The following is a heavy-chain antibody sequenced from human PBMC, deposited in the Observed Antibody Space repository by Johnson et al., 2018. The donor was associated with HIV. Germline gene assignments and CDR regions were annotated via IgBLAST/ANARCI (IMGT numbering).Heavy chain of an antibody. J-gene: IGHJ3*02. CDR2: INWNGGST. CDR1: GFTFSSYA. Sequence: VQLVESGGGVVQPGRSLRLSCAASGFTFSSYAMHWVRQAPGKGLEWVSCINWNGGSTGYADSVKGRFTISRDNAKNSLYLQMNSLRAEDTALYYCARGGYCTGGVCLGDAFDIWGQGTMVTVSS. D-gene: IGHD2-8*02. V-gene: IGHV3-20*04. CDR3: ARGGYCTGGVCLGDAFDI.